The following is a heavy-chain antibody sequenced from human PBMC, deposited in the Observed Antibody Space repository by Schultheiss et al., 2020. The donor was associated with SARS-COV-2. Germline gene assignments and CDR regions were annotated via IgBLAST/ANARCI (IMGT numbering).Heavy chain of an antibody. CDR3: TTGEP. V-gene: IGHV3-23*01. CDR2: ISGSGGST. J-gene: IGHJ5*02. CDR1: GLSVSSNY. Sequence: GESLKISCAASGLSVSSNYMNWVRQSPGKGLEWVSVISGSGGSTYYADSVKGRFTISRDNSKNTLYLQMNSLRAEDTAVYYCTTGEPWGQGTLVTVSS.